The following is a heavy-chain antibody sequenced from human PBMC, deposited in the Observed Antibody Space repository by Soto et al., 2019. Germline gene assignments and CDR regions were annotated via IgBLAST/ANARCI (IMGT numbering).Heavy chain of an antibody. CDR3: ARLEGLATISYSFDF. CDR2: IYYGGNT. D-gene: IGHD3-9*01. J-gene: IGHJ4*02. CDR1: GDSINSDKYY. V-gene: IGHV4-39*01. Sequence: QLPESGPGLVKPSETLSLTCSVSGDSINSDKYYWGWIRQPPGKGLEWIGSIYYGGNTYYNPSLPTRATISVDKSKSQFSLRLNSVTAADSAVYFCARLEGLATISYSFDFWGQGAQVTVSS.